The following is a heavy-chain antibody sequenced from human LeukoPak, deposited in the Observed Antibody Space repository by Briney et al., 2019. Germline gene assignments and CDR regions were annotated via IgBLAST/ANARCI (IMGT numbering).Heavy chain of an antibody. V-gene: IGHV4-4*02. CDR3: ARDPIVGATNDY. D-gene: IGHD1-26*01. CDR1: GGSISSSNW. J-gene: IGHJ4*02. Sequence: SETLSLTCAVSGGSISSSNWWSWVRQPPGKGLEWIGEIYHSGSTNYNPSLKSRVTVSVDTSKNQFSLKLSSVTAADTAVYYCARDPIVGATNDYWGQGTLVTVSS. CDR2: IYHSGST.